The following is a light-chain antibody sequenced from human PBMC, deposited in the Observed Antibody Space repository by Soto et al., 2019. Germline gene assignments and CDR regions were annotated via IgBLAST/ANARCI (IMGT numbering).Light chain of an antibody. CDR3: QQYDDWPRWT. Sequence: DIQMTQSPSTLSASLEDRVTITCTASQSIGDLLAWYQQKPGEAPKVLIYKASYLESGVPSRFSASGFATEFTLSINGLQSEDFALYYCQQYDDWPRWTLGQGTKVDIK. CDR1: QSIGDL. J-gene: IGKJ1*01. CDR2: KAS. V-gene: IGKV1-5*03.